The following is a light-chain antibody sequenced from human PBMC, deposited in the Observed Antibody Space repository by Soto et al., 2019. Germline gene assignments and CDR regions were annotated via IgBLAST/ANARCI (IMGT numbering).Light chain of an antibody. Sequence: QPVLTQSPSASASLGASVNLTCTLSTGHSNYAITWHQQQSERGPRYLMKVNHDGSHDKGDGIPDRFSGSSSGAERYLAISSLQSEDEADYYCHTWGSGIQVFGGGTKLTVL. CDR3: HTWGSGIQV. J-gene: IGLJ2*01. CDR1: TGHSNYA. V-gene: IGLV4-69*01. CDR2: VNHDGSH.